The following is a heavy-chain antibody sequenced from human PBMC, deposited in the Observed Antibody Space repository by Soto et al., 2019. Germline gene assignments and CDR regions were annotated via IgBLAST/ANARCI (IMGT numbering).Heavy chain of an antibody. D-gene: IGHD2-2*01. Sequence: QVQLQESGPGLVKPSQTLSLTCTVSGGSISSGGYYWSWIRQHPGKGLEWIGYIYYSGSTYYNPSLKSRVTISVDTSKNQFSLELRCVTAADTAVYYCARLAGASVAGDQTLGGMDVWGQGTTVTVSS. CDR3: ARLAGASVAGDQTLGGMDV. V-gene: IGHV4-31*03. J-gene: IGHJ6*02. CDR1: GGSISSGGYY. CDR2: IYYSGST.